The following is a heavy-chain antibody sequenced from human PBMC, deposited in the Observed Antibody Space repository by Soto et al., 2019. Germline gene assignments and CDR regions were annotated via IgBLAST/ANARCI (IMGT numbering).Heavy chain of an antibody. CDR2: IYYSGNT. J-gene: IGHJ4*02. CDR1: GGSISSGDYY. Sequence: SETLSLTCTVSGGSISSGDYYWSWIRQPPGKGLEWIGYIYYSGNTYYNPSLKSRVTISVDTSKNQFSLKLNSVTAADTAVYYCARDTNGWSYFDYWGQGTLVTSPQ. D-gene: IGHD6-19*01. CDR3: ARDTNGWSYFDY. V-gene: IGHV4-30-4*01.